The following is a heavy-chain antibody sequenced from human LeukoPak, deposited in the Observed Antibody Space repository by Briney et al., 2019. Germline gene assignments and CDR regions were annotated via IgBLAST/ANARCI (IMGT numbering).Heavy chain of an antibody. V-gene: IGHV4-34*01. J-gene: IGHJ6*03. CDR1: GGSFSGYY. D-gene: IGHD4-17*01. CDR2: INHSGST. CDR3: ARGPKSDYGIYQYYYMDV. Sequence: SETLSLTCAVYGGSFSGYYWSWIRQPPGKGLEWIGEINHSGSTNYNPSLKSRVTISVDTSKNQFSLNLSSVTAADTAVYYCARGPKSDYGIYQYYYMDVWGKGTTVTVSS.